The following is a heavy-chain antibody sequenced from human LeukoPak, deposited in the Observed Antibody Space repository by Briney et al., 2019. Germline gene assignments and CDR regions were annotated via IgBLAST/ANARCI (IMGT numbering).Heavy chain of an antibody. V-gene: IGHV1-2*02. J-gene: IGHJ6*03. Sequence: ASVKVSCKASGYTFTGYYIHWVRQAPGQGLEWMGWINPHSGGTNYAQKFQGGVTMTRDTSITTAYMELSSLRSDDTAVYYCARGQRYYYYYYMDVWGKGTTVTISS. CDR3: ARGQRYYYYYYMDV. CDR1: GYTFTGYY. CDR2: INPHSGGT.